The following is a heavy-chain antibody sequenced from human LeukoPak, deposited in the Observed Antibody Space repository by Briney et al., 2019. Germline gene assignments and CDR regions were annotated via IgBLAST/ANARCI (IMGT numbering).Heavy chain of an antibody. J-gene: IGHJ4*02. Sequence: PSETPSLTCTVSGGSISSSSYYWGWIRQPPGKGLEWIGSIYYSGSTYYNPSLKSRVTISVDTSKNQFSLKLSSVTAADTAVYYCARHNDFFPPSGDFDYWGQGTLVTVSS. CDR3: ARHNDFFPPSGDFDY. D-gene: IGHD3-3*01. CDR1: GGSISSSSYY. V-gene: IGHV4-39*01. CDR2: IYYSGST.